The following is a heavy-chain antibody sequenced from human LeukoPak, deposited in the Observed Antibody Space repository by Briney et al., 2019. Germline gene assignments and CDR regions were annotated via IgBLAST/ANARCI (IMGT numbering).Heavy chain of an antibody. J-gene: IGHJ4*02. CDR2: IYPGDSDT. CDR1: GCSFTSYW. Sequence: GESLKISCKGSGCSFTSYWIGWVRQMPGKGLEWLGIIYPGDSDTRYSPSFQGQVTISADKSISTAYLQWSSLKASDTAMYYCARQEYSSGWYWVYWGQGTLVTVSS. V-gene: IGHV5-51*01. D-gene: IGHD6-19*01. CDR3: ARQEYSSGWYWVY.